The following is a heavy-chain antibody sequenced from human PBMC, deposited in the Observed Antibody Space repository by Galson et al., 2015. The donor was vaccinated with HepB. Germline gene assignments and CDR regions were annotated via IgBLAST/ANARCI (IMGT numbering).Heavy chain of an antibody. Sequence: SLRLSCAASGFTFSSYSMNWVRQAPGKGLEWVSYISSNSSTIYYEDSVKGRFTISRDNAKNSMYLQMHSLRAEDTAVYYCARDFGVAVAGTEFDYWGQGTLVTVSS. CDR1: GFTFSSYS. CDR3: ARDFGVAVAGTEFDY. CDR2: ISSNSSTI. V-gene: IGHV3-48*04. J-gene: IGHJ4*02. D-gene: IGHD6-19*01.